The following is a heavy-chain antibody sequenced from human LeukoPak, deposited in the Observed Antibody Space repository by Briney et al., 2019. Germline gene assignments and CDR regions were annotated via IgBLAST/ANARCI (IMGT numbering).Heavy chain of an antibody. CDR3: ARDKQSGSSLFDY. J-gene: IGHJ4*02. Sequence: GGSLRLSCAASGFSFSSYWMSWVRQSPGKGLDWVANIKQDGSETYYVGSVGGRFTISRDNAKNSLYLQMNSLRAEDTAVYSCARDKQSGSSLFDYWGQGTLVTVSS. D-gene: IGHD6-13*01. V-gene: IGHV3-7*04. CDR2: IKQDGSET. CDR1: GFSFSSYW.